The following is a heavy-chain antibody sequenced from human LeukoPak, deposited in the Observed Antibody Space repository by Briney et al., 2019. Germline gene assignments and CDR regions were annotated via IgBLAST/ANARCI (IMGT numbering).Heavy chain of an antibody. CDR2: ISYDGSNK. CDR3: ARDTDSWYFDY. Sequence: GGSLRLSCAASGFTFSSYGMSWVRQAPGKGLEWVAIISYDGSNKYYADSVKGRFTISRDNSKNTLYLQMNSLRAEDTAVYYCARDTDSWYFDYWGQGTLVTVSS. CDR1: GFTFSSYG. D-gene: IGHD6-13*01. J-gene: IGHJ4*02. V-gene: IGHV3-30*03.